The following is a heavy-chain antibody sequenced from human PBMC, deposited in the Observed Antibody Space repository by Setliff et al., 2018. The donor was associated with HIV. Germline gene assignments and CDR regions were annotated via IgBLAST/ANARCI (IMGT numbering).Heavy chain of an antibody. D-gene: IGHD1-26*01. CDR2: FNHGRST. CDR3: ASHLPPYSGNFDY. CDR1: GGSLSGYY. Sequence: SETLSLTCAVYGGSLSGYYWSWIRQPPGKGLEWIGEFNHGRSTNNNPSLKSRVTISGDTTKNQFSLKLTSVTAADTAVYYCASHLPPYSGNFDYWGHGTLVTVSS. J-gene: IGHJ4*01. V-gene: IGHV4-34*01.